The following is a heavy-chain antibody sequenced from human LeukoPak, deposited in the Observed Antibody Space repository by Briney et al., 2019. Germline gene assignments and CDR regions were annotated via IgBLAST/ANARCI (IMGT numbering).Heavy chain of an antibody. Sequence: GGSLRLSCAASGFTFSSYAMHWVRQAPGKGLEWVAVISYDGSNKYYADSVKGRFTISRDNSKNTLYLQMNSLRAEDTAVYYCARVTSDTAMVTYYYYYMDVWGKGTTVTVSS. V-gene: IGHV3-30*01. J-gene: IGHJ6*03. CDR2: ISYDGSNK. CDR1: GFTFSSYA. D-gene: IGHD5-18*01. CDR3: ARVTSDTAMVTYYYYYMDV.